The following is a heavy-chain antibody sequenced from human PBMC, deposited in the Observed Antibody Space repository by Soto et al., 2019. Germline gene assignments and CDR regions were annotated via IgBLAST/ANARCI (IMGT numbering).Heavy chain of an antibody. V-gene: IGHV1-18*01. Sequence: QVQQVQSGAEVKRPGASAKVSCKASGYTFTSYGFSWVRQAPGQRLEWMGWISAYDGSTNYAQKFQGRVTMTTDTSTSTAYMELKSLRSDDTAVYYCARHNSQWPNWFDPWGQGTLVTVSS. CDR2: ISAYDGST. CDR1: GYTFTSYG. J-gene: IGHJ5*02. CDR3: ARHNSQWPNWFDP. D-gene: IGHD1-1*01.